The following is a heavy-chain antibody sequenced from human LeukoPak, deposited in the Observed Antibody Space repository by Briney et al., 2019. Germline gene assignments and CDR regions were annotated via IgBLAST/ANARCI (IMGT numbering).Heavy chain of an antibody. CDR1: GGSLSSYY. J-gene: IGHJ6*03. D-gene: IGHD3-16*01. CDR2: IYYSGST. Sequence: PSETLSLTCTVSGGSLSSYYWSWIRQPPGKGLEWIGYIYYSGSTNYNTSLKSRVTISVDTSKNQFSLKLSSVTAADTAVYYCARETSQKGAHYMDVWGKGTTVTISS. V-gene: IGHV4-59*01. CDR3: ARETSQKGAHYMDV.